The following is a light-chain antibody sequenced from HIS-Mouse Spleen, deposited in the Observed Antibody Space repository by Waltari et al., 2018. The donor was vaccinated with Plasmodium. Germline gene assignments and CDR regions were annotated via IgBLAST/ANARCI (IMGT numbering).Light chain of an antibody. CDR1: QSVSSN. CDR2: GAS. V-gene: IGKV3-15*01. Sequence: EIVMTQSPATLSVSPGERATLSCRASQSVSSNLAWYQQKPGQAPRLLLYGASTRATGIPARFSGSGSGTEFTLTISSLQSEDFAVYYCQQYKNWSFTFGPGTKVDIK. J-gene: IGKJ3*01. CDR3: QQYKNWSFT.